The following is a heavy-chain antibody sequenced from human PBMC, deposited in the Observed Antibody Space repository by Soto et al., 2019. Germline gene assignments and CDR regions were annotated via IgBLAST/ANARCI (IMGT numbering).Heavy chain of an antibody. D-gene: IGHD3-3*01. J-gene: IGHJ4*02. Sequence: QVQLVQSGAEVQKPGSSVKVSCKASGGSFGNSAINWVRQTPGQGLEWLGGFIPVYRTLNYAQKFQGRVTITADESTGTAFMTLISLASDDTAVYYCSTGVIWIGYFTVDSWGQGTRVTVSS. V-gene: IGHV1-69*01. CDR3: STGVIWIGYFTVDS. CDR2: FIPVYRTL. CDR1: GGSFGNSA.